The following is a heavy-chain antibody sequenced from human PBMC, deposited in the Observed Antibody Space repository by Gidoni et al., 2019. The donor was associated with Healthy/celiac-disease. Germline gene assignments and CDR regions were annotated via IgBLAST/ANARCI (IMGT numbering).Heavy chain of an antibody. CDR2: INPSGGST. V-gene: IGHV1-46*01. Sequence: QVQLVQSGAEVKKPGASVKVSCKASGYTFPSHSMHWVRQAPGQGLEWMGIINPSGGSTSYAQKFQGRVTMTRDTSTSTVYMELSSLRSEDTAVYYCARDMPPPYYYDSLAEFDYWGQGTLVTVSS. D-gene: IGHD3-22*01. CDR1: GYTFPSHS. J-gene: IGHJ4*02. CDR3: ARDMPPPYYYDSLAEFDY.